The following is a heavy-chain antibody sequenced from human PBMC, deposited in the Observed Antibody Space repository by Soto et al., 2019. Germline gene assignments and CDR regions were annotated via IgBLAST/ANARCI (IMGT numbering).Heavy chain of an antibody. CDR2: IYPGDSDT. CDR3: ARHLGRLSSWNYYYYGMDV. V-gene: IGHV5-51*01. J-gene: IGHJ6*02. CDR1: GYSFTSYW. D-gene: IGHD6-13*01. Sequence: PGESLKISCKGSGYSFTSYWIGWVRQIPWKGLEWMGIIYPGDSDTRYSPSFQGQVTISADKSISTAYLQWSSLKASDTAMYYCARHLGRLSSWNYYYYGMDVWGQGTTVTVSS.